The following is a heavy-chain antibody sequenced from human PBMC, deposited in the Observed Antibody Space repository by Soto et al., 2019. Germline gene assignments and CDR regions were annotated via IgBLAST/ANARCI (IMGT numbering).Heavy chain of an antibody. CDR1: GGSISSYY. CDR3: ARMRIMITFGGVIVPDAFDI. J-gene: IGHJ3*02. V-gene: IGHV4-59*12. D-gene: IGHD3-16*02. Sequence: SETLSLTCTVSGGSISSYYWSWIRQPPGKGLEWIGYIYYSGSTNYNPSLKSRVTISVDTSKNQFSLKLSSVTAADTAVYYCARMRIMITFGGVIVPDAFDIWGQGTMVTVSS. CDR2: IYYSGST.